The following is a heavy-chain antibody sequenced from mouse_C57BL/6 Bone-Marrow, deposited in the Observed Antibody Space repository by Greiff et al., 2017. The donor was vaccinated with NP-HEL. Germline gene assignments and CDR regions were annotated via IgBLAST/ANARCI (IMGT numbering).Heavy chain of an antibody. CDR1: GFTFSDFY. D-gene: IGHD2-3*01. CDR3: ARGGLLPHYYAMDY. CDR2: SRNKANDYTT. V-gene: IGHV7-1*01. J-gene: IGHJ4*01. Sequence: EVQGVESGGGLVQSGRSLRLSCATSGFTFSDFYMEWVRQAPGKGLEWIAASRNKANDYTTEYSASVKGRFIVSRDTSQSILYLQMNALRADDTAIYYCARGGLLPHYYAMDYWGQGTSVTVSS.